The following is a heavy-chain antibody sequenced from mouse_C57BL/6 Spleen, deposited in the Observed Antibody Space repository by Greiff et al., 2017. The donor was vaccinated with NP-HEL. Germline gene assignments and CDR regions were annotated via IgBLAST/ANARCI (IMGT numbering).Heavy chain of an antibody. CDR3: ARNADLGNHEGFAY. D-gene: IGHD2-1*01. CDR1: GFSLTSYG. Sequence: QVQLQQSGPGLVQPSQSLSITCTVSGFSLTSYGVHWVRQSPGKGLEWLGVIWSGGSTDYNAAFISRLSISKDNSKSQVFFKMNSLQADDTAIYYCARNADLGNHEGFAYWGQGTLVTVSA. J-gene: IGHJ3*01. CDR2: IWSGGST. V-gene: IGHV2-2*01.